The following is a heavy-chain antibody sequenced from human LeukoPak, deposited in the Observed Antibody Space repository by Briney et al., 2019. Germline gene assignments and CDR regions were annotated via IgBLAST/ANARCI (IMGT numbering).Heavy chain of an antibody. V-gene: IGHV1-46*01. CDR1: GYTLTSYY. Sequence: ASVKVSCKASGYTLTSYYLHWVRQTAGQGLEWMAIINPSGGSTSHAQKFQGRVTMTKDTSASTVCMELSSLRSEDTAVYYCASVYKYGMDVWGQGTTVTVSS. CDR2: INPSGGST. J-gene: IGHJ6*02. CDR3: ASVYKYGMDV.